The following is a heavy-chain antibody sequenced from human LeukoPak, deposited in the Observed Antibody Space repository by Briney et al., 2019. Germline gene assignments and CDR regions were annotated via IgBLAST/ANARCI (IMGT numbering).Heavy chain of an antibody. D-gene: IGHD3-22*01. CDR1: GGAISNYY. Sequence: SETLSLTCTVSGGAISNYYWSWIRQPPGKGLEWIGYIYYSGSTNYNPSLKNRVTISLDTSKNQFSLKLSSVTAADTAVYYCARDMGYYYDSSGYYPFDYWGQGTLVTVSS. CDR2: IYYSGST. J-gene: IGHJ4*02. V-gene: IGHV4-59*12. CDR3: ARDMGYYYDSSGYYPFDY.